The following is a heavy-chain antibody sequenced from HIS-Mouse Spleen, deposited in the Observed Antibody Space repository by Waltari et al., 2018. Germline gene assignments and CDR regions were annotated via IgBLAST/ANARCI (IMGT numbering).Heavy chain of an antibody. CDR2: ISSSSSYI. Sequence: EVQLVQSGGGLVTPAGSLRLSCASSVFTFSSYSMNWVRQAPGKGLGWVSSISSSSSYIYYADSVKGRFTISRDNAKNSLYLQMNSLRAEDTAVYYCARRLLTGDAFDIWGQGTMVTVSS. J-gene: IGHJ3*02. CDR1: VFTFSSYS. V-gene: IGHV3-21*01. CDR3: ARRLLTGDAFDI. D-gene: IGHD7-27*01.